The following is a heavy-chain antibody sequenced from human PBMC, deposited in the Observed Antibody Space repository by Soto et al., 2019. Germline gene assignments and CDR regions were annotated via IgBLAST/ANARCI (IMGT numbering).Heavy chain of an antibody. CDR1: GFTFSSYA. CDR2: ISYDGSNK. J-gene: IGHJ4*02. CDR3: ARDKGGSGSYFDY. Sequence: QVQLVESGGGVVQPGRSLRLSCAASGFTFSSYAMHWVRQAPGKGLEWVAVISYDGSNKYYADSVKGRFTISRDNSKNTRYLQMNSLRAEDTAVYYCARDKGGSGSYFDYWGQGTLVTVSS. D-gene: IGHD3-10*01. V-gene: IGHV3-30-3*01.